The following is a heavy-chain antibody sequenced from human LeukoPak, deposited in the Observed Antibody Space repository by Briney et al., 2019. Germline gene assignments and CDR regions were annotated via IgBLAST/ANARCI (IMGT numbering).Heavy chain of an antibody. V-gene: IGHV3-7*01. CDR3: ARFRRSAQSH. CDR1: GFTFSSYW. CDR2: IGPDGSDK. D-gene: IGHD2-15*01. Sequence: PGGSLRLSCAASGFTFSSYWMSWVRQAPGKGLEWVANIGPDGSDKQYVDSMKGRSTISRDNAQNSVYLHMNSLTAEDTAVYYCARFRRSAQSHWGQGILVTVSS. J-gene: IGHJ4*02.